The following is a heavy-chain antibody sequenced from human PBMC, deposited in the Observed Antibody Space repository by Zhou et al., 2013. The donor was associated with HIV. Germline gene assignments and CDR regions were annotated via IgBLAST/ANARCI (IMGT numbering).Heavy chain of an antibody. J-gene: IGHJ6*03. CDR2: IIPILGIA. CDR3: ARVGTNHYYYYMDV. CDR1: GGTFSSYA. V-gene: IGHV1-69*04. D-gene: IGHD1-1*01. Sequence: QVQLVQSGAEVKKPGSSVKVSCKASGGTFSSYAISWVRQAPGQGLEWMGRIIPILGIANYAQKFQGRVTITADKSTSTAYMELSSLRSEDTAVYYCARVGTNHYYYYMDVWGKGTTVTVSS.